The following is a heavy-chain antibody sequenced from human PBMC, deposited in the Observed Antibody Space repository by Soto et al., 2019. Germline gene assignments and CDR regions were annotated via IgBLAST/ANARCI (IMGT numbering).Heavy chain of an antibody. D-gene: IGHD6-13*01. CDR3: ARDPAADGYYGMDV. CDR1: EFSFSTYN. Sequence: GGSLRLSCVASEFSFSTYNMNWVRQAPGKGLEWVSFISSTRGHIHYADSVKGRFTISRDNAKNSLYLQMNSLRAEDTAVYYCARDPAADGYYGMDVWGQGTTVTVSS. CDR2: ISSTRGHI. J-gene: IGHJ6*02. V-gene: IGHV3-21*01.